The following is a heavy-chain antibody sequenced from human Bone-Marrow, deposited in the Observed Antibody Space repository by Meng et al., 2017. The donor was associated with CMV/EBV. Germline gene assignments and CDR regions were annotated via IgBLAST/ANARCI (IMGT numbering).Heavy chain of an antibody. J-gene: IGHJ6*02. CDR2: ISYEGSNK. Sequence: GGSLRLSCAASGFTFSSYAMHRVRQAPGKGLEWVAVISYEGSNKYYADSVKGRFTISRDNSKNALYLQMNSRRAEDTAVYYCTRTAYDFWKFDGREVWGQGNTVNVPS. V-gene: IGHV3-30*04. D-gene: IGHD3-3*01. CDR1: GFTFSSYA. CDR3: TRTAYDFWKFDGREV.